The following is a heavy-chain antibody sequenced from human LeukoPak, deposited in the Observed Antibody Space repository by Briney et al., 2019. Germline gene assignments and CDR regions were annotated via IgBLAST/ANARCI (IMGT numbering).Heavy chain of an antibody. CDR2: VFYSGSK. D-gene: IGHD3-22*01. CDR1: GGSISNRAYY. CDR3: ARHDSSGPYNAFDI. Sequence: SETLSLTCNVSGGSISNRAYYWAWIRQPPGKGLEWIGSVFYSGSKYSNPSPESRLTISVDTSKNHFSLRLTSVTAADTAVYYCARHDSSGPYNAFDIWGQGTMVTVSA. V-gene: IGHV4-39*01. J-gene: IGHJ3*02.